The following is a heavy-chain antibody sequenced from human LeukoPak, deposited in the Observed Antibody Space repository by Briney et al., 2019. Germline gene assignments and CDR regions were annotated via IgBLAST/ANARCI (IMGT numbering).Heavy chain of an antibody. CDR3: ARDREWGPEDYYDG. CDR2: INPGGGST. Sequence: GASVKVSCKASGYTFTSYCIHWVRQAPGQGLEWMGIINPGGGSTSYAQKFQGRVTMTRDTSTSTVYMELSSLRSEDTAVYYCARDREWGPEDYYDGWGQGTLVTVSS. D-gene: IGHD3-22*01. V-gene: IGHV1-46*01. CDR1: GYTFTSYC. J-gene: IGHJ4*02.